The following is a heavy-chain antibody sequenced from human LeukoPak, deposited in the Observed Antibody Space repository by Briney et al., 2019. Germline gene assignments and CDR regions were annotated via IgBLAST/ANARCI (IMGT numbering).Heavy chain of an antibody. Sequence: SETLSLTCTVSGGSISSSSYYWGWIRQPPGKGLEWIGSIYYSGSTYYNPSLKSRVTISVDTSKNQFSLKLSSVTAADTAVYYCARRDIENWFDPWAREPWSPSPQ. D-gene: IGHD2-15*01. CDR3: ARRDIENWFDP. V-gene: IGHV4-39*01. J-gene: IGHJ5*02. CDR1: GGSISSSSYY. CDR2: IYYSGST.